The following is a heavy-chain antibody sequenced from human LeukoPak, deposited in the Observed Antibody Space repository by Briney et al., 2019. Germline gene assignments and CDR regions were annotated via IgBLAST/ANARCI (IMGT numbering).Heavy chain of an antibody. D-gene: IGHD2-15*01. CDR2: INGFATST. CDR3: ARERCNAATCYRSFDI. CDR1: GFTLSISW. V-gene: IGHV3-74*01. Sequence: GGSLRLSCAAYGFTLSISWMQWVRHDGGKERVGVSRINGFATSTASADSVKARFTTSRDNANNTLYLQMNSLRVEDTAVYYCARERCNAATCYRSFDIWGQGTMVTVSS. J-gene: IGHJ3*02.